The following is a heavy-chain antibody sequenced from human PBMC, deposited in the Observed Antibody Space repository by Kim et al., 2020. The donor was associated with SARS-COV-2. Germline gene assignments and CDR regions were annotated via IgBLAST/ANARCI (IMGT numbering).Heavy chain of an antibody. CDR2: ISGSGGST. CDR3: AKSVVVIAAPFDY. D-gene: IGHD2-15*01. Sequence: GGSLRLSCAASGFTFSSYVMSWVRQAPGKGLEWVSTISGSGGSTYYADSVKGRFTISRDNSKNTLYLQMNSLRAEDTAVYYCAKSVVVIAAPFDYWGQGTLVTVSS. J-gene: IGHJ4*02. V-gene: IGHV3-23*01. CDR1: GFTFSSYV.